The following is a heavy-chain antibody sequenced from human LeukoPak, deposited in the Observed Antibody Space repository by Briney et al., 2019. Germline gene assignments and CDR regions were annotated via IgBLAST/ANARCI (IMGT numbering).Heavy chain of an antibody. CDR2: ISSSSSTI. V-gene: IGHV3-48*01. Sequence: PGGSLRLSCAASGFTFSSYSMNWVSQAPGKGLEWVSYISSSSSTIYYADSVKGRFTISRDNAKNSLYLQMNSLRAEDTAVYYCARAHPGDYGDFQFDYWGQGTLVTVSS. J-gene: IGHJ4*02. CDR3: ARAHPGDYGDFQFDY. CDR1: GFTFSSYS. D-gene: IGHD4-17*01.